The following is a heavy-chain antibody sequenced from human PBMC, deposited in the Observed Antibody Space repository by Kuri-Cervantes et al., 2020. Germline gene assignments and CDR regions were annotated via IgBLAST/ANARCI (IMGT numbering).Heavy chain of an antibody. D-gene: IGHD2-2*01. CDR1: GYTFTSYA. Sequence: SVKVSCKAYGYTFTSYAMNWVRQAPGQGLEWMGWINTNTGNPTYAQGFTGRFVFSLDTSVSTAYLQISSLKAEDTAVYYCASLSVVPAGVADDAFDIWGQGTMVTVSS. CDR2: INTNTGNP. J-gene: IGHJ3*02. CDR3: ASLSVVPAGVADDAFDI. V-gene: IGHV7-4-1*02.